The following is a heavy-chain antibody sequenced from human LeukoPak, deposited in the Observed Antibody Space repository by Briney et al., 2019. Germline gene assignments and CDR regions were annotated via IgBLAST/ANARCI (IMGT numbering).Heavy chain of an antibody. Sequence: ASVKVSCKASGYTFTGYYMHWVRQAPGQGLEWMGWINPNSGGTNYAQKFQGRVTMTRDTSISTAYMELSRLRSDDTAVYYCAGVSGYDFEYPTRSRIFDYWGQGTLVTVSS. CDR2: INPNSGGT. V-gene: IGHV1-2*02. J-gene: IGHJ4*02. CDR3: AGVSGYDFEYPTRSRIFDY. CDR1: GYTFTGYY. D-gene: IGHD5-12*01.